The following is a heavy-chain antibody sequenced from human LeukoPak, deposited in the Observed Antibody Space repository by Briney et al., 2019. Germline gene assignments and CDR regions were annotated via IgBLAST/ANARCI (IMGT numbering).Heavy chain of an antibody. D-gene: IGHD1-26*01. V-gene: IGHV3-53*01. Sequence: GGSLRLSCAASGFTFSSYAMSWVRQAPGKGLEWVSVIYSGGSTYYADSVKGRFTISRDNSKNTLYLQMNSLRAEDTAVYYCARSRWELNYFDYWGQGTLVTVSS. J-gene: IGHJ4*02. CDR1: GFTFSSYA. CDR2: IYSGGST. CDR3: ARSRWELNYFDY.